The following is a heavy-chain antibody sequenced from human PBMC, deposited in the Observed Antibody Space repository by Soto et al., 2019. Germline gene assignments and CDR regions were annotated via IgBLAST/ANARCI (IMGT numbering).Heavy chain of an antibody. D-gene: IGHD2-8*01. Sequence: QVQLQESGPGLVNPSVTLSLTCAVSGGSISSDNWWSWVRQPPGKGLEWIGDIYHSGSTNYDSSLRCRVTISIDKSKNQFSLKLNSVSAADTAVYYCAGTIHYWGQGTLVTVSS. CDR2: IYHSGST. J-gene: IGHJ4*02. CDR3: AGTIHY. V-gene: IGHV4-4*02. CDR1: GGSISSDNW.